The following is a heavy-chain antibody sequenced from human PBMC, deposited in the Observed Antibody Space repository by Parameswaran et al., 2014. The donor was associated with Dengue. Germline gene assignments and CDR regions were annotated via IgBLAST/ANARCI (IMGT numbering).Heavy chain of an antibody. CDR2: INPSGGST. V-gene: IGHV1-46*01. CDR3: ARDTMIVVVNDYYYGMDV. Sequence: WVRQAPGQGLEWMGIINPSGGSTSYAQKFQGRVTMTRDTSTSTVYMELSSLRSEDTAVYYCARDTMIVVVNDYYYGMDVWGQGTTVTVSS. J-gene: IGHJ6*02. D-gene: IGHD3-22*01.